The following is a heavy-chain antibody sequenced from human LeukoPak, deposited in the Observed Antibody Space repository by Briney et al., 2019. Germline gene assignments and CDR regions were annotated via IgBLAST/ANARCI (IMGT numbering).Heavy chain of an antibody. CDR2: ISSSGSTI. Sequence: QTGGSLRLSCAASGFTFSSYEMNWVRQAPGKGLEWVSYISSSGSTIYNADSVKGRFTISRDNAKNSLYLQMNSLRAEDTAVYYYARERGYSGYDYFIDSPSDYWGQGTLVTVSS. CDR1: GFTFSSYE. D-gene: IGHD5-12*01. CDR3: ARERGYSGYDYFIDSPSDY. V-gene: IGHV3-48*03. J-gene: IGHJ4*02.